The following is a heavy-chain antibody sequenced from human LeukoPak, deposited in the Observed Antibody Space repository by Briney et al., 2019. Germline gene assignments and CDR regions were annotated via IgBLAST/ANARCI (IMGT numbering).Heavy chain of an antibody. J-gene: IGHJ4*02. D-gene: IGHD2-21*02. Sequence: SETLSLTCSVSGGSINTSPYYWGWIRQSPGKGLEWIGTFYYSGSTYYNASLKSQVSISVDKSKNQFSLRLTSVTAADTAVYYCARGGYCGGDCFFYYWGQGTLVTVSS. CDR2: FYYSGST. V-gene: IGHV4-39*07. CDR1: GGSINTSPYY. CDR3: ARGGYCGGDCFFYY.